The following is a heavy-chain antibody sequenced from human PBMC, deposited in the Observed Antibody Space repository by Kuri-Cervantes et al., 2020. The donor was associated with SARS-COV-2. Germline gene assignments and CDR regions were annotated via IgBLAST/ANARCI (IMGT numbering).Heavy chain of an antibody. V-gene: IGHV4-39*01. Sequence: SETLSLTCTVSGGSISSSSYYWGWIRQPPGKGLEWIESIYYSGSTYYNPSLKSRVTISVDTSKNQFSLKLSSVTAADTAVYYCAGLLGFDPWGQGTLVTVSS. J-gene: IGHJ5*02. CDR1: GGSISSSSYY. CDR3: AGLLGFDP. D-gene: IGHD2-8*02. CDR2: IYYSGST.